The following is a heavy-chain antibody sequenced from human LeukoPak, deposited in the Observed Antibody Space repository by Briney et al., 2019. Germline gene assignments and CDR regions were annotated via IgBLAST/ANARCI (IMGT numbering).Heavy chain of an antibody. CDR2: IYSGGST. V-gene: IGHV3-66*01. CDR3: ARGSSSWRDILFDP. Sequence: GGTLRLSCAASGFTFSSYGMSWVRQAPGKGLEWVSVIYSGGSTYYADSVKGRFTISRDNSKNTLYLQMNSLRAEDTAVYYCARGSSSWRDILFDPWGQGTLVTVSS. J-gene: IGHJ5*02. CDR1: GFTFSSYG. D-gene: IGHD6-13*01.